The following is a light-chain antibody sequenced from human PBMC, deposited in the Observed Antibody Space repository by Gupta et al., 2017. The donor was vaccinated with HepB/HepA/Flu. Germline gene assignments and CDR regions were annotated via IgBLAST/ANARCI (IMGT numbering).Light chain of an antibody. CDR1: QSISSW. V-gene: IGKV1-5*03. Sequence: DIQMTQSPSTLSASVGDRVTITCLASQSISSWLAWYQQKPGKAPKLLIYKASRVESGVPSRFSGSGSGTEFTLTISSLQPDDFATYYCQHYNSYLRTFGQGTKVEIK. J-gene: IGKJ1*01. CDR3: QHYNSYLRT. CDR2: KAS.